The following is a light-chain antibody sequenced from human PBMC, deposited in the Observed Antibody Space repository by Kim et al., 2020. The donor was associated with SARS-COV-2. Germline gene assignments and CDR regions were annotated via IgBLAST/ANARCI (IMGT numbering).Light chain of an antibody. CDR3: QQYNNWPFT. V-gene: IGKV3-15*01. Sequence: EIVLTQSPATLSVSPGERAALSCRASQSVSSNFAWYQQKPGQAPRLLIYDAFTRATGIPARFSGSGSGTEFTLTISSLQSEDFALYYCQQYNNWPFTFGTGTKVDIK. CDR2: DAF. J-gene: IGKJ3*01. CDR1: QSVSSN.